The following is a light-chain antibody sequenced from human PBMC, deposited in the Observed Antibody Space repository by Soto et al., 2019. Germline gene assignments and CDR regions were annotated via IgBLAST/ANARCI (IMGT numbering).Light chain of an antibody. V-gene: IGLV2-11*01. Sequence: VLTQPRSVSGSPGQSVTISCTGTSSDVGTYNYVSWYQQYPGKAPKLMISDVSERPSGVPDRFSGSKSGNTASLTISGLQAEDEADYYCCSYAGSYAFVVFGGGTKVTVL. CDR2: DVS. CDR3: CSYAGSYAFVV. CDR1: SSDVGTYNY. J-gene: IGLJ2*01.